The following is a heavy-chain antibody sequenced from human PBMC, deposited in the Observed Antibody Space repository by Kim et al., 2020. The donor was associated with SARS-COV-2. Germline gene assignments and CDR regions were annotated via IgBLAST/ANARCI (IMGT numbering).Heavy chain of an antibody. Sequence: GGSLRLSCAASGFTFSSYGMHWVRQAPGKGLEWVAVIWYDGSNKYYADSVKGRFTISRDNSKNTLYLQMNSLRAEDTAVYYCARGTPTDYYDSSGDAFDIWGQGTMVTVSS. D-gene: IGHD3-22*01. V-gene: IGHV3-33*08. CDR3: ARGTPTDYYDSSGDAFDI. CDR1: GFTFSSYG. CDR2: IWYDGSNK. J-gene: IGHJ3*02.